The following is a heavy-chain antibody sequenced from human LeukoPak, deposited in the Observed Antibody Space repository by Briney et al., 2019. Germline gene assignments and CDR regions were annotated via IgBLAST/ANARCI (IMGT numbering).Heavy chain of an antibody. J-gene: IGHJ4*02. CDR1: GFTFSSYA. CDR2: ISGSGGST. CDR3: AKTIHYYGSGSYEDY. D-gene: IGHD3-10*01. Sequence: PGGSLRLSCAASGFTFSSYAMSWVRQAAGKGLEWVSAISGSGGSTYYADSVKGRFPISRDNSKNTLYLQMNSLRAEDTAVYYCAKTIHYYGSGSYEDYWGQGTLVTVSS. V-gene: IGHV3-23*01.